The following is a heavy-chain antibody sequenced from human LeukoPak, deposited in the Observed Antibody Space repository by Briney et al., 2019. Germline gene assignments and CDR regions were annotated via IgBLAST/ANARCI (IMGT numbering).Heavy chain of an antibody. CDR3: ARHGGVVRGQGSVAFDI. J-gene: IGHJ3*02. CDR1: GGSISSYF. CDR2: IYYSGST. V-gene: IGHV4-59*08. D-gene: IGHD3-10*01. Sequence: SETLSLTCTVSGGSISSYFWSWVRQPPGKGLEWIGYIYYSGSTKYNPSLKSRVTISLDTSKNQFSLKLTSVTAADTAVYYCARHGGVVRGQGSVAFDIWGQGTMVTVSS.